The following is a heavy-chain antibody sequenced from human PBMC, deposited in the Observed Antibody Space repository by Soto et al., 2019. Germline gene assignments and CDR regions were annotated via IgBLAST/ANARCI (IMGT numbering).Heavy chain of an antibody. CDR2: IIPILGIA. Sequence: SVKVSCKASGGTFSSYTISWVRQAPGQGLEWMGRIIPILGIANYAQKFQGRVTITADKSTSTAYVELSSLRSEDTAVYYCVSAGHYYYYMDVWGKGTTVTVS. J-gene: IGHJ6*03. D-gene: IGHD6-19*01. V-gene: IGHV1-69*02. CDR1: GGTFSSYT. CDR3: VSAGHYYYYMDV.